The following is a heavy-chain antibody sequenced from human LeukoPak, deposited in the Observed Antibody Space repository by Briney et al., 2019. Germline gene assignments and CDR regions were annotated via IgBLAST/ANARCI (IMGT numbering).Heavy chain of an antibody. CDR2: IYPRDGST. V-gene: IGHV1-46*01. J-gene: IGHJ4*02. CDR1: GYTFTSNY. Sequence: ASVRVSCKASGYTFTSNYIHWVRQAPGQGLEWMGMIYPRDGSTSYAQKFQGRVTVTRDTSTSAVHMELSGLRSEDTAVYYCARDQEGFDYWGQGTLVTVSS. CDR3: ARDQEGFDY.